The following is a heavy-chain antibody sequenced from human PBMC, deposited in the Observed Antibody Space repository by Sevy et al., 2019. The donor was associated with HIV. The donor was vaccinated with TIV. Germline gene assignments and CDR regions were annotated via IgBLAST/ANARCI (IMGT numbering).Heavy chain of an antibody. CDR1: GFTFSSYS. CDR2: IRSNTSYI. CDR3: ARDCSGGSCYSAFDI. D-gene: IGHD2-15*01. V-gene: IGHV3-21*01. J-gene: IGHJ3*02. Sequence: GGSLRLSCAASGFTFSSYSLNWVRQTPGKGLEWVSSIRSNTSYIYYADSVKGRFTISRDNAKNSLYLQMNSLRAEDTAGDYCARDCSGGSCYSAFDIWGHGTMVTVSS.